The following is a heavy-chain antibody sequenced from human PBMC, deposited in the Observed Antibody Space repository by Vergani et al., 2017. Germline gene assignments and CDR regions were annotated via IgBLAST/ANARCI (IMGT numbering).Heavy chain of an antibody. D-gene: IGHD2-21*02. CDR1: GYTFTGYY. CDR3: ARDSCSGGDCFDAFDI. J-gene: IGHJ3*02. Sequence: VQSGAEVKKPGASVKVSCKASGYTFTGYYIHWVRQAPGQGLEWMGWINPNSGGTNYAQKFQGRVTMTRDTSISTAYMELSRMRSDDTALYYCARDSCSGGDCFDAFDIWGQGTMVTVSS. CDR2: INPNSGGT. V-gene: IGHV1-2*02.